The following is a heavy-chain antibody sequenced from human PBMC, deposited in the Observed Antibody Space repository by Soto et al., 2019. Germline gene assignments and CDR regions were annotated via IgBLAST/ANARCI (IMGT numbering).Heavy chain of an antibody. CDR2: IIPILGIA. CDR3: ARYYYDSSGYYWFDP. D-gene: IGHD3-22*01. V-gene: IGHV1-69*02. Sequence: SVKASCRASGGTFSGYTISWVRQAPGQGLEWMGRIIPILGIANYAQKFQGRVTITADKSTSTAYMELSSLRSEDTAVYYCARYYYDSSGYYWFDPWGQGTLVTVSS. CDR1: GGTFSGYT. J-gene: IGHJ5*02.